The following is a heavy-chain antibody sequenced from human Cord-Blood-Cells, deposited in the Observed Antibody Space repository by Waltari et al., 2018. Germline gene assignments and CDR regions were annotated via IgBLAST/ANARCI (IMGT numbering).Heavy chain of an antibody. Sequence: QVQLVQSGAEVKKPGASVKVSCKASGSTFTIYAMHWVRQAPGQRLEWMGWINAGNGNTKYSQKFQGRVTITRDTSASTAYMELSSLRSEDTAVYYCARDRCANGVCYFDYWGQGTLVTVSS. J-gene: IGHJ4*02. V-gene: IGHV1-3*01. CDR2: INAGNGNT. D-gene: IGHD2-8*01. CDR3: ARDRCANGVCYFDY. CDR1: GSTFTIYA.